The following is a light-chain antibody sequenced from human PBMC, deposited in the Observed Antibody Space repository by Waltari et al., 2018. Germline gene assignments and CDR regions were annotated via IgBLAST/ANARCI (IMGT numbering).Light chain of an antibody. J-gene: IGKJ4*01. CDR1: QSLFYSSNNKNY. V-gene: IGKV4-1*01. CDR3: HQYYYSPVA. CDR2: WAS. Sequence: DIVMTQSPDSLAVSLGERATLHCKSSQSLFYSSNNKNYLAWYQQKSGQPPKLLIYWASTRDSGVPDRFSGSGSGTDFTLTIDSLQAEDVAVYYCHQYYYSPVAFGGGTKVEIK.